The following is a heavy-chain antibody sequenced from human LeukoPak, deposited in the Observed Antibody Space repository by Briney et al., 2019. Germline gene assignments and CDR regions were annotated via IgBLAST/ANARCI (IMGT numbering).Heavy chain of an antibody. CDR1: GYTFTSYY. D-gene: IGHD5-24*01. CDR3: ARAGKRWLQFVD. V-gene: IGHV1-46*01. J-gene: IGHJ4*02. CDR2: INPSGGST. Sequence: ATVKVSCKASGYTFTSYYMHWVRQAPGQGLEWMGIINPSGGSTSYAQKFQGRVTMTRDTSTSTVYMELSSLRSEDTAVYYCARAGKRWLQFVDWGQGTLVTVSS.